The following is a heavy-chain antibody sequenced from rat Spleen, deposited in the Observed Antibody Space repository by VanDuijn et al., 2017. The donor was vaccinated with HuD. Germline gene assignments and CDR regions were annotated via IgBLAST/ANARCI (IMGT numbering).Heavy chain of an antibody. J-gene: IGHJ2*01. D-gene: IGHD1-11*01. CDR2: ISTAGSNT. CDR1: GFIFNRYY. Sequence: EVQLVESGGGLVQPGGSLKLSCAASGFIFNRYYMVWVRQAPTKGLEWVAYISTAGSNTFYRHSVKGRFTISRDNDKSTLHLQMDSLRSEDTATYYCARHRNYGGYPFDYWGQGVMVTVSS. V-gene: IGHV5-25*01. CDR3: ARHRNYGGYPFDY.